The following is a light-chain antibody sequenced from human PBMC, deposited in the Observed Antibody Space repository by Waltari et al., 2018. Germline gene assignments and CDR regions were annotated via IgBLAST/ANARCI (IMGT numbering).Light chain of an antibody. CDR2: KAS. J-gene: IGKJ2*02. Sequence: DIQMTQAPSSLSAAVGDRGTITCRASQGMSSWLAWYQQKPGKAPNLLIYKASSLQSGVPSRFSGSGSGTDFTLTISSLQPEDFATYYCQQYNSVPCTFGQGTKVEIK. V-gene: IGKV1-5*03. CDR1: QGMSSW. CDR3: QQYNSVPCT.